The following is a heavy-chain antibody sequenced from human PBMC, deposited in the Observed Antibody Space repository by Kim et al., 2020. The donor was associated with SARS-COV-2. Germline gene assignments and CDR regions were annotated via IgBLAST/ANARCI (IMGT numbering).Heavy chain of an antibody. CDR3: ASLIAAAGHDY. V-gene: IGHV1-69*13. D-gene: IGHD6-13*01. CDR2: IIPIFGTA. CDR1: GGTFSSYA. J-gene: IGHJ4*02. Sequence: SVKVSCKASGGTFSSYAISWVRQAPGQGLECMGGIIPIFGTANYAQKFQGRVTITADESTSTAYMELSSLRSEDTAVYYCASLIAAAGHDYWGQGTLVTVSS.